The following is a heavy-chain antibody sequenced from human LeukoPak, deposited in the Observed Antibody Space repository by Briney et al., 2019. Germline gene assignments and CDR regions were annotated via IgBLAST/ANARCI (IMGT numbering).Heavy chain of an antibody. CDR3: ARALVSSGSGSYYTAFDI. V-gene: IGHV4-59*01. D-gene: IGHD3-10*01. J-gene: IGHJ3*02. Sequence: PSETLSLTCTVSGGSISSYYWSWIRQPPGEGLEWIGYIYYSGSTNYNPSLKSRVTISVDTSKNQFSLKLSSVTAADTAVYYCARALVSSGSGSYYTAFDIWGQGTMVTVSS. CDR2: IYYSGST. CDR1: GGSISSYY.